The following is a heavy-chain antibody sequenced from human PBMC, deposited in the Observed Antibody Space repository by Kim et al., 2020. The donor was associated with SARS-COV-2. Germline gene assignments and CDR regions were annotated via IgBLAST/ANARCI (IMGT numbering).Heavy chain of an antibody. J-gene: IGHJ3*02. Sequence: ASVKVSCKASGYIFTRYYIHWVRRAPGQGLEWMGVMNPSAGNTGYVQHFQGRVTMTRDTSTSTAYMELSSLTSEDTALYYCARAIEFSRSGPDSWGQGTMFIVSS. D-gene: IGHD6-6*01. CDR2: MNPSAGNT. CDR3: ARAIEFSRSGPDS. CDR1: GYIFTRYY. V-gene: IGHV1-46*01.